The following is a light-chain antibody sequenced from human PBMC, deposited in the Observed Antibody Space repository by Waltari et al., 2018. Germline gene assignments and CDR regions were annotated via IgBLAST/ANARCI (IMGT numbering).Light chain of an antibody. Sequence: IVLTQSPGTLSLSPGGRATLSCRARQSVSKYVAWYQQRPGPAPRLLIYAASTRATSIPDRFSGSGFGTDFSLTISRLEPEDVAVYYCQNHERLPATFGQGTKVEIK. V-gene: IGKV3-20*01. J-gene: IGKJ1*01. CDR1: QSVSKY. CDR2: AAS. CDR3: QNHERLPAT.